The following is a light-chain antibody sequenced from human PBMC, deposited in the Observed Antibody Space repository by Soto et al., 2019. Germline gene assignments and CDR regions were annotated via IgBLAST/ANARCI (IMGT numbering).Light chain of an antibody. CDR1: SSDVGAYNY. Sequence: QSVLTQPPSASGSPGQSVTISCTGTSSDVGAYNYVSWYQQHPGKAPKLMIYEVSKRPSGVPDRFSGSKSGNTASLTLSGLQAEDEADYYCSSYAGSNSPHVVFGGGTKVTVL. V-gene: IGLV2-8*01. CDR2: EVS. CDR3: SSYAGSNSPHVV. J-gene: IGLJ2*01.